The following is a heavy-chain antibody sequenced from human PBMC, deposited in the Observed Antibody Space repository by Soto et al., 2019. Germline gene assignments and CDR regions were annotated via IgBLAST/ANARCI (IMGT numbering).Heavy chain of an antibody. D-gene: IGHD6-6*01. V-gene: IGHV4-38-2*01. J-gene: IGHJ6*02. CDR2: MYHSGIT. CDR3: ARSMYSTSAQLYYGMDV. CDR1: GYSIRSGYF. Sequence: SETLSLTCAVSGYSIRSGYFWGWIRQPPGKGLEWIGSMYHSGITYYNLSLKSQVTISVDTSKNQLSLKLSSATAADTAVYYCARSMYSTSAQLYYGMDVWGQGTTVTVSS.